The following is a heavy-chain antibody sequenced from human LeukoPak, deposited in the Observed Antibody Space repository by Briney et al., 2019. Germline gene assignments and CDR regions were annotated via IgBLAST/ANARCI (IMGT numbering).Heavy chain of an antibody. CDR1: GGSINSGGYY. D-gene: IGHD4-17*01. V-gene: IGHV4-31*03. Sequence: SQTLSLTCTVSGGSINSGGYYWTWIRQHPGKGLEWIGYIYYSGSTYYNPSLKSRVTISVDTSKNQLSLKLSSVTAADTAIYYCATEVTVTPKAFDIWGQGTMVTVSS. J-gene: IGHJ3*02. CDR2: IYYSGST. CDR3: ATEVTVTPKAFDI.